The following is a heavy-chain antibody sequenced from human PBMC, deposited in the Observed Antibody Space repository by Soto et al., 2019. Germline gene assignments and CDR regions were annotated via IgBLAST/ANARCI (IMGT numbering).Heavy chain of an antibody. J-gene: IGHJ5*02. Sequence: EVQLVESGGGLVQPGRSLRLSCAASGFTFDDYAMHWVRQAPGKGLEWVSGISWNSGSIGYADSVKGRFTISRDNAKNSLYLQMNSLRAEDTALYSCAKSTVLKNWFDPWGQGTLVTVSS. CDR1: GFTFDDYA. V-gene: IGHV3-9*01. CDR3: AKSTVLKNWFDP. CDR2: ISWNSGSI. D-gene: IGHD4-4*01.